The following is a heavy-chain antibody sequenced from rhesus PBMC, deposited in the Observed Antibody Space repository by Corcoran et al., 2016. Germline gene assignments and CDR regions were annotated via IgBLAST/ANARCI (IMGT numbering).Heavy chain of an antibody. Sequence: QVQLQESGPGLVKPSETLSLTCAVSGGSVSSSNWWSWIRQPPGKGLESSGYISGSSCSTYYIPSLRSRVTISPDTAENQFSLRLSSVTAADTAVYYCANVGVTNIDYWGQGVLVTVSS. CDR3: ANVGVTNIDY. CDR2: ISGSSCST. J-gene: IGHJ4*01. V-gene: IGHV4-65*01. CDR1: GGSVSSSNW. D-gene: IGHD2-39*02.